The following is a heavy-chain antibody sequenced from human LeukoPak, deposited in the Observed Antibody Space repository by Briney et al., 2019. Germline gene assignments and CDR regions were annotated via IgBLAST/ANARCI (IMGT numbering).Heavy chain of an antibody. CDR1: GFTFSSYE. CDR3: ASYCSSSSCYHYYGSGSYYS. CDR2: ISSSGSTI. J-gene: IGHJ5*02. D-gene: IGHD3-10*01. V-gene: IGHV3-48*03. Sequence: PGGSLRLSCAASGFTFSSYEMNWVRQAPGKGLEWVSYISSSGSTIYYADSVKGRFTISRDKAKNSLYLQMNSLRAEDTAVYYCASYCSSSSCYHYYGSGSYYSWGQGTLVTVSS.